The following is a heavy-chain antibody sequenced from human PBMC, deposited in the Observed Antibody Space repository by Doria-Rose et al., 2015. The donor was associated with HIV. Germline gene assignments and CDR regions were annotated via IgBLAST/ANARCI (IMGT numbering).Heavy chain of an antibody. CDR3: VRGTFYDSSGYYPYFDY. D-gene: IGHD3-22*01. Sequence: GDSISTYYWNWIRQPPGKGLEWIGYIYYSGSTNYNPSLKSRVTISVDTSKNQFSLKLSSVTAADTAVYYCVRGTFYDSSGYYPYFDYWGQGTLVTVSS. J-gene: IGHJ4*02. CDR1: GDSISTYY. CDR2: IYYSGST. V-gene: IGHV4-59*01.